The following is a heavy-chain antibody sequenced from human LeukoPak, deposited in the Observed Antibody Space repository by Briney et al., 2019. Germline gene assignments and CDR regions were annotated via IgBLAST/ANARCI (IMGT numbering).Heavy chain of an antibody. CDR3: AREAQQINWFDP. Sequence: SETLSLTCTVSGGSISSGDYYWSWIRQPPGKGLEWIGYIYYSGSTYYNPSLKSRVTISVDTSKNQFSLKLSSVTAADTAVYYCAREAQQINWFDPWGQGTLVTVSS. V-gene: IGHV4-30-4*01. CDR2: IYYSGST. J-gene: IGHJ5*02. D-gene: IGHD1/OR15-1a*01. CDR1: GGSISSGDYY.